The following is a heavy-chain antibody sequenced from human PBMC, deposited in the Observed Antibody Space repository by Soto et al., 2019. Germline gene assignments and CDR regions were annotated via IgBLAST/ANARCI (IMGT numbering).Heavy chain of an antibody. D-gene: IGHD3-22*01. J-gene: IGHJ4*02. V-gene: IGHV3-74*01. CDR2: INSGGSTT. Sequence: EVQLVESGGGLVQPGGSLRLSCAASGFTFSSHWIHWVRQAPGKGLVWVSRINSGGSTTDYADSVKGRFTTSRDNAKNTLYLQMNGLRGEDTAVYHCVRGASGYYYVDSWGQGTLVTVSS. CDR3: VRGASGYYYVDS. CDR1: GFTFSSHW.